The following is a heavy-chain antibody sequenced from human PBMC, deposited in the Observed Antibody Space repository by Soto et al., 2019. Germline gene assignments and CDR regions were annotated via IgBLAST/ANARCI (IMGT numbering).Heavy chain of an antibody. J-gene: IGHJ6*02. CDR2: IYHSGSA. CDR1: GDSIKTNYW. V-gene: IGHV4-4*02. CDR3: ARLDYYYYGMDV. Sequence: SETLSLTCLVSGDSIKTNYWWAWVRQPPGQGLEWIGEIYHSGSAIYTPSLKSRVTISVDTSKNQFSLKLSSVTAADTAVYYCARLDYYYYGMDVWGQGTTVTVS.